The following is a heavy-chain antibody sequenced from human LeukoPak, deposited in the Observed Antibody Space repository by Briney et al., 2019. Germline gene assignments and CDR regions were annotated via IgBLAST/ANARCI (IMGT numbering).Heavy chain of an antibody. V-gene: IGHV3-74*01. CDR3: ARDQCTSTSCYGYNWFDP. J-gene: IGHJ5*02. Sequence: PGGSLRLSCAASGFTFSSYWMHWVRQAPGKGLVWVSRINTDGSSTGYADSVKGRFTISRDNAKNTLYLQMNSLRAEDTAVYYCARDQCTSTSCYGYNWFDPWGQGTLVTVSS. CDR2: INTDGSST. CDR1: GFTFSSYW. D-gene: IGHD2-2*01.